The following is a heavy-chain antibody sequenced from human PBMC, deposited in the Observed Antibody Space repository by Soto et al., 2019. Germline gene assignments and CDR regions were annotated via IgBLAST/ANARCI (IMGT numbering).Heavy chain of an antibody. Sequence: PGGSLRLSCAASGFTFSSYSMNWVRQAPGKGLEWVSSISSSSYIYYADSVKGRFTISRDNAKNSLYLQMNSLRAEDTAVYYCARDHDYDSKNPFDYWGQGTLVTVSS. CDR1: GFTFSSYS. J-gene: IGHJ4*02. D-gene: IGHD3-22*01. V-gene: IGHV3-21*01. CDR3: ARDHDYDSKNPFDY. CDR2: ISSSSYI.